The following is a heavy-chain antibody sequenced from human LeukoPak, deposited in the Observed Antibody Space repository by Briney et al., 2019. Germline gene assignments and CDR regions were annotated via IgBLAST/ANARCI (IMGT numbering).Heavy chain of an antibody. CDR2: VDPEDGET. CDR3: ATSGVGATILGYDY. D-gene: IGHD1-26*01. Sequence: GASVKVSCKASGYTFTDYYMHWVQQAPGKGLEWMGRVDPEDGETIYAEKFQGRVTITADTSTDTACMELSSLRSEDTAVYYCATSGVGATILGYDYWGQGTLVTVSS. J-gene: IGHJ4*02. V-gene: IGHV1-69-2*01. CDR1: GYTFTDYY.